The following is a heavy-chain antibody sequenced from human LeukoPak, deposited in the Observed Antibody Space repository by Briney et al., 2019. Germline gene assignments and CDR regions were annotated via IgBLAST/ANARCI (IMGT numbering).Heavy chain of an antibody. D-gene: IGHD1-14*01. V-gene: IGHV1-18*01. CDR1: GYTFTSYG. J-gene: IGHJ6*03. Sequence: ASVTVSFKSSGYTFTSYGISWVRQAPGQGLEWMGWISAYNGNTNYAQKLQGRGTMTTDTSTSTAYMELRRLRSDDTAVYYCARDPEGTYYYYYYMDVWGKGTTVTVSS. CDR2: ISAYNGNT. CDR3: ARDPEGTYYYYYYMDV.